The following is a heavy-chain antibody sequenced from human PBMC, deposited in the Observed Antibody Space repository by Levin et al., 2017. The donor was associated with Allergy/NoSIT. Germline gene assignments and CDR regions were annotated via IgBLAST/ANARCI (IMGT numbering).Heavy chain of an antibody. J-gene: IGHJ4*02. D-gene: IGHD2-2*01. Sequence: PGGSLRLSCKASGYSFTRYSVNWVRQAPGQGLEWMGWINTNTGNPTFAQGFTGRFVFSLDTSVSTAYLQINNLKAEDTAVYYCARKEVMPQYHFDYWGQGTLVTVSS. CDR1: GYSFTRYS. CDR2: INTNTGNP. V-gene: IGHV7-4-1*02. CDR3: ARKEVMPQYHFDY.